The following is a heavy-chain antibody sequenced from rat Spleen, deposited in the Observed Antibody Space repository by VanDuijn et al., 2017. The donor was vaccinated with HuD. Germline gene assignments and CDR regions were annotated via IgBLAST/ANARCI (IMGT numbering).Heavy chain of an antibody. V-gene: IGHV5-31*01. CDR1: GFTFNNYW. J-gene: IGHJ2*01. CDR2: ITNTGGST. Sequence: EVQLVESGGGLVQPGRSLKLSCVASGFTFNNYWMTWIRQAPGKGLEWVASITNTGGSTYYSGSVKGRFTISRDNAKSTLYLQMDSLRSEDTATYYCSRRDYYSGNRGVFDYWGQGVMVTVSS. D-gene: IGHD1-1*01. CDR3: SRRDYYSGNRGVFDY.